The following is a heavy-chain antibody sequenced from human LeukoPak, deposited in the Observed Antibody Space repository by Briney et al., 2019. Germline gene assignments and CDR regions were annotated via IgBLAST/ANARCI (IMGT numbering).Heavy chain of an antibody. CDR1: GGSISSSNW. Sequence: SETLSLTCAVSGGSISSSNWWSWVRQPPGKGLEWIGEIYHSGSTNYNPSLRSRVTISVDTSKNQFSLKLSSVTAADTAVYYCARGTGSWYPYFDYWGQGTLVTVSS. CDR3: ARGTGSWYPYFDY. D-gene: IGHD6-13*01. CDR2: IYHSGST. J-gene: IGHJ4*02. V-gene: IGHV4-4*02.